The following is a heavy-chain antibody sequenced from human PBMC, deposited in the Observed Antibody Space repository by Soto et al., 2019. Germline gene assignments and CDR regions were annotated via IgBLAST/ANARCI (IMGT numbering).Heavy chain of an antibody. Sequence: VQLQESGPGLVKPSETLSLSCTVSGGSISSYYWSWFRQSPGKRMEWIGYVHHSWGSSYNPSLQXXVXLSLDTSKSQSSLKVTSVTATDTAVYYCARQGFGPLHGLVDVWGQGTTVTVSS. CDR2: VHHSWGS. D-gene: IGHD3-10*01. CDR1: GGSISSYY. V-gene: IGHV4-59*08. J-gene: IGHJ6*02. CDR3: ARQGFGPLHGLVDV.